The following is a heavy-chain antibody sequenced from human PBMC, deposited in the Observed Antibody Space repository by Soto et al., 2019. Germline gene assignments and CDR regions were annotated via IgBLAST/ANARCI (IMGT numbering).Heavy chain of an antibody. D-gene: IGHD6-19*01. Sequence: EVQLVESGGGLVQPGGSLRLSCAASGFTVSSNYMSWVRQAPGKGLEWISVIYSGGSTYYADSVKGRFTISRDNSKNTVYLQMNSLRAEDTAVYHCADQPCQWRGGWGQGTLVTVSS. CDR1: GFTVSSNY. V-gene: IGHV3-66*01. CDR3: ADQPCQWRGG. J-gene: IGHJ4*02. CDR2: IYSGGST.